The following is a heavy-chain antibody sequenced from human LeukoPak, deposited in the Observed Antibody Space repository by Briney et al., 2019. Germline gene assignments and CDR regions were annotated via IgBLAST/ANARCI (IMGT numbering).Heavy chain of an antibody. CDR3: AGLVGGDYVDY. CDR1: GGSISYFF. J-gene: IGHJ4*02. CDR2: IYYSGST. D-gene: IGHD1-26*01. Sequence: SETLSLTCNVSGGSISYFFWSWIRQPPGKGLEWIGSIYYSGSTYYNPSLKSRVTISVDTSKNQFSLKLSSVTAADTAVYYCAGLVGGDYVDYWGQGTLVTVSS. V-gene: IGHV4-59*12.